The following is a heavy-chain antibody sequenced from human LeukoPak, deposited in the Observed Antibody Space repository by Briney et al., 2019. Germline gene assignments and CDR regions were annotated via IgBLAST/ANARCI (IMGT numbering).Heavy chain of an antibody. V-gene: IGHV5-10-1*01. CDR1: GDSFTNSW. CDR2: IHPDDSYS. CDR3: ARLALGMTRAGEYFYNGVDV. J-gene: IGHJ6*02. D-gene: IGHD1-1*01. Sequence: GESLKISCKGSGDSFTNSWIGWVRQMPGKGLEWMGRIHPDDSYSNYSPSFEGRVTISVEKSITTAYLQWSSLRASDTATYYCARLALGMTRAGEYFYNGVDVWGQGTTVTVSS.